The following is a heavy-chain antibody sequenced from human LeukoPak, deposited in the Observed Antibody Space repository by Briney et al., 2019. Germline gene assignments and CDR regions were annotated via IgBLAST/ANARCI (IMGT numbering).Heavy chain of an antibody. J-gene: IGHJ5*02. CDR2: IYHSGRT. CDR3: ARDTLP. CDR1: GYSISSGSY. Sequence: SETLSLTCTVSGYSISSGSYWGWIRQPPGKGLGWIGSIYHSGRTYYNPSLKSRVTISVDTSKNQLSLRLSSVAAADTAVYYCARDTLPWGQGTLVTVSS. V-gene: IGHV4-38-2*02.